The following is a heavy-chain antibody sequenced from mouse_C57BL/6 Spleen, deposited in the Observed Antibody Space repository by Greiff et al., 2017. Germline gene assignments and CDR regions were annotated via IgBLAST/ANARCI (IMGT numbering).Heavy chain of an antibody. V-gene: IGHV1-85*01. J-gene: IGHJ2*01. CDR1: GYTFTSYD. CDR2: IYPRDGST. D-gene: IGHD2-1*01. CDR3: ARTGIYYGNYRDY. Sequence: QVQLKQSGPELVKPGASVKLSCKASGYTFTSYDINWVKQRPGQGLAWIGWIYPRDGSTTYNEKFKGKATLTVDKSSSTAYMELHSLTSEDSAVYVGARTGIYYGNYRDYWGQGTTLTVSS.